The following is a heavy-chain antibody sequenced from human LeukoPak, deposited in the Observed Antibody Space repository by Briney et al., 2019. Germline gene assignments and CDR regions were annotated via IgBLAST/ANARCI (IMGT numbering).Heavy chain of an antibody. D-gene: IGHD3-3*01. CDR2: IYHSGST. J-gene: IGHJ3*02. Sequence: NPSETLSLTCTVSGGSISSGGYYWSWIRQPPGKGLEWIGYIYHSGSTYYNPSLKSRVTISVDRPKNQFSLKLSSVTAADTAVYYCARDRSPLNYEQGAFDIWGQGIMVTVSS. V-gene: IGHV4-30-2*01. CDR3: ARDRSPLNYEQGAFDI. CDR1: GGSISSGGYY.